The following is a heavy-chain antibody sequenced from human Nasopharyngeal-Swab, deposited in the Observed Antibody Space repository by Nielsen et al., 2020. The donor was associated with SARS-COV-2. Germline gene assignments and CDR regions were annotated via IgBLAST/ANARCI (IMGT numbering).Heavy chain of an antibody. CDR3: ARSTYYDILTGYYFLYYFDY. CDR2: INHSGST. D-gene: IGHD3-9*01. Sequence: SETLSLTCAVYGGSFSGYYWSWIRQPPGKGLEWIGEINHSGSTNYNPSLKSRVTISVDTSKNQFSLKLSSVTAADTAAYYCARSTYYDILTGYYFLYYFDYWGQGTLVTVSS. CDR1: GGSFSGYY. J-gene: IGHJ4*02. V-gene: IGHV4-34*01.